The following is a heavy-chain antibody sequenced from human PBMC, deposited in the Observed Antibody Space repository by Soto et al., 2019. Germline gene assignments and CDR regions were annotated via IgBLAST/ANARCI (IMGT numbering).Heavy chain of an antibody. CDR1: GFTFSSYW. CDR3: ARGYSSGWYLSYYYMDV. J-gene: IGHJ6*03. CDR2: IKQDGSEK. D-gene: IGHD6-19*01. Sequence: EVQLVESGGGLVQPGGSLRLSCAASGFTFSSYWMSWVRQAPGKGLEWVANIKQDGSEKYYVDSVKGRFTISRDNAKNSLYLQMSSLRAEDTAVYYCARGYSSGWYLSYYYMDVWGKGTTVTVSS. V-gene: IGHV3-7*01.